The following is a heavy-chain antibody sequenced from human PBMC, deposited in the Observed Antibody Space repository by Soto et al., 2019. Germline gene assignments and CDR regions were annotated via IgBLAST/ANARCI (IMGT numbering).Heavy chain of an antibody. CDR3: ARGRGVGGSYRGYYYYGMDV. D-gene: IGHD1-26*01. V-gene: IGHV4-34*01. CDR2: INHSGST. CDR1: GGSFSGYY. Sequence: SETLSLTCAVYGGSFSGYYWSWIRQPPGKGLEWIGEINHSGSTNYNPSLKSRVTISVDTSKNQFSLKLSSVTAADTAVYYCARGRGVGGSYRGYYYYGMDVWGQGTTVTVSS. J-gene: IGHJ6*02.